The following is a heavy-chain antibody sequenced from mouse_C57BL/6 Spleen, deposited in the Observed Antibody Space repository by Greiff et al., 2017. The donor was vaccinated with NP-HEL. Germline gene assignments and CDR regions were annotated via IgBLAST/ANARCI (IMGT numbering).Heavy chain of an antibody. CDR2: ISYDGSN. J-gene: IGHJ3*01. V-gene: IGHV3-6*01. Sequence: EVKLMESGPGLVKPSQSLSLTCSVTGYSITSGYYWNWIRQFPGNKLEWMGYISYDGSNNYNPSLKNRISITRDTSKNQFFLKLNSVTTEDTATYYCAEIYGNFPWFAYWGQGTLVTVSA. D-gene: IGHD2-1*01. CDR1: GYSITSGYY. CDR3: AEIYGNFPWFAY.